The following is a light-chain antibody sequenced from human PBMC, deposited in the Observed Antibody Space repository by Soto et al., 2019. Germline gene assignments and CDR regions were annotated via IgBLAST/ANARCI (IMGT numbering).Light chain of an antibody. CDR3: CSYAGSRTFV. V-gene: IGLV2-23*01. CDR1: SSDVGAYNL. J-gene: IGLJ3*02. Sequence: QSALTLRASVSGSPGQSITVSCTGTSSDVGAYNLVSWYQQHPGKAPRLIIYEGTKRPSGISHRFSGSKSDNTASLTISGLRAEDEAHYHCCSYAGSRTFVLGGGTKVTVL. CDR2: EGT.